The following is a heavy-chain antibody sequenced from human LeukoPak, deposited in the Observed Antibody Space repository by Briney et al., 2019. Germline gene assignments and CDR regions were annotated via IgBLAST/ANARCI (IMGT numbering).Heavy chain of an antibody. J-gene: IGHJ4*02. D-gene: IGHD3-16*02. CDR2: IYTTGMT. CDR1: GGSISSYW. CDR3: ARAGYTISSYRFDY. V-gene: IGHV4-4*07. Sequence: SETLSLNCSVSGGSISSYWWSWIRQPAGKGLELIGRIYTTGMTNYNPSLKSRFSMSVDTSKNKFSLELRSVTAADTAVYFCARAGYTISSYRFDYWGQGALVTVSS.